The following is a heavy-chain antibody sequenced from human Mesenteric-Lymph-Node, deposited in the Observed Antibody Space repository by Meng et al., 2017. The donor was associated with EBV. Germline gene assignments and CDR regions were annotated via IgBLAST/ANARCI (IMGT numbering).Heavy chain of an antibody. CDR2: IYHSGTT. V-gene: IGHV4-30-2*01. J-gene: IGHJ4*02. D-gene: IGHD1-26*01. CDR3: ARSAGGDYFDY. CDR1: GGSIISGGYS. Sequence: HLQLQGAGPVLGSPTQTLSLTCAVSGGSIISGGYSWSWIRQAPGKGLEWIGFIYHSGTTYLNPSLRSRVNLSVDTSKNQFSLNLRSVSAADTAIYYCARSAGGDYFDYWGQGTLVTVSS.